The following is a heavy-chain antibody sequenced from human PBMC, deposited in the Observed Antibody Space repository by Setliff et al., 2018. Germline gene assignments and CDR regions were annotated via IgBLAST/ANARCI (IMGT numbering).Heavy chain of an antibody. CDR2: INTNTGNP. Sequence: ASVKVSCKGSGYTFSTYAIIWMRQAPGQGLEWMGWINTNTGNPSYAQGFTGRFVFSLDTSVSTAYLQISSLKAEDTAIYYCARGSRFGTIVYRGDYYLDVWGKGTTVTVAS. D-gene: IGHD3-10*01. CDR1: GYTFSTYA. CDR3: ARGSRFGTIVYRGDYYLDV. J-gene: IGHJ6*03. V-gene: IGHV7-4-1*02.